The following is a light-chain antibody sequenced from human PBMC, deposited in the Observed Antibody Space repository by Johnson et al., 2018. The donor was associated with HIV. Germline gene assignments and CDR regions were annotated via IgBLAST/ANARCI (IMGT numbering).Light chain of an antibody. J-gene: IGLJ1*01. CDR3: GKWDSSLSAFYV. Sequence: QSVLTQPPSVSAAPGQKVTISCSGSSSNIGNNYVSWYQQLPGTAPKLLIYDNNKRPSGIPDRFSDSKSGTSATLGITGLQTGDEADYYCGKWDSSLSAFYVFGTGTKVTVL. V-gene: IGLV1-51*01. CDR2: DNN. CDR1: SSNIGNNY.